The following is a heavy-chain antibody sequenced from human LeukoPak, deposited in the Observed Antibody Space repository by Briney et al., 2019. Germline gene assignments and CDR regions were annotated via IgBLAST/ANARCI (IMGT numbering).Heavy chain of an antibody. CDR1: GFTFSSYS. CDR3: ARDGSGRVPEMSAPDY. V-gene: IGHV3-48*01. J-gene: IGHJ4*02. Sequence: PGGFLRLSCAASGFTFSSYSMNWVRQAPGKGLEWVSYIRSSSRTIYYADSVKGRFTISRDNAKNSLYLQMNSLRAEDTAVYYCARDGSGRVPEMSAPDYWGQGTLVTVSS. D-gene: IGHD3-10*01. CDR2: IRSSSRTI.